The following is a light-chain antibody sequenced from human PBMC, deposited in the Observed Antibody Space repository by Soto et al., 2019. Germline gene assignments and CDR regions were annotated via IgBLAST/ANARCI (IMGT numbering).Light chain of an antibody. CDR2: RNN. CDR1: ISNIGSNH. CDR3: ATWDDRLSGRGV. V-gene: IGLV1-47*01. J-gene: IGLJ1*01. Sequence: GLTQPPSASETPGQRVAISYSATISNIGSNHVYWYQQLPGMAPTLLIYRNNQRPSGVPDRFSGSRSGTSASLAISGLRFEDEADYYCATWDDRLSGRGVFGTGTKVTVL.